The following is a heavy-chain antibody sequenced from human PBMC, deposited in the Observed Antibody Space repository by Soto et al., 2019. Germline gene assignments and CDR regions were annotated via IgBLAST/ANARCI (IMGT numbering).Heavy chain of an antibody. Sequence: QVQLQESGPGLVKPSETLSLTCTVSGGSISSYYWNWIRQPPGNGLEWIGYIYYSGSTHYNPSLKSRVTLSVDTSTNQFSLKLNSVTAADTAVYFCARHEFQLAKGEYYMDVWGKGTTVTVSS. D-gene: IGHD2-2*01. CDR1: GGSISSYY. J-gene: IGHJ6*03. CDR3: ARHEFQLAKGEYYMDV. CDR2: IYYSGST. V-gene: IGHV4-59*08.